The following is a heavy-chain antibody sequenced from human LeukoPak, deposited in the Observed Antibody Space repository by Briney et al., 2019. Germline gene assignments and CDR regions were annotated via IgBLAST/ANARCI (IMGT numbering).Heavy chain of an antibody. CDR3: AKEDIAVAGTAPFDY. V-gene: IGHV3-23*01. CDR2: ISGDGANT. Sequence: GGSLRLSCAASGFIFSSYGMSWVRQAPGKGLEWVSAISGDGANTYSADSVKGRFTISRDNSKNTLYLQMNSLRADDTALYYCAKEDIAVAGTAPFDYWGQGTLVTVSS. D-gene: IGHD6-19*01. J-gene: IGHJ4*02. CDR1: GFIFSSYG.